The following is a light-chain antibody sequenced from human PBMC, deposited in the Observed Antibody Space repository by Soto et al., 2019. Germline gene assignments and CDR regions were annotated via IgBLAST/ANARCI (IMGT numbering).Light chain of an antibody. CDR1: SSDVGGYNY. CDR3: GSYRSSSRV. Sequence: QSALTQPASVSGSPGQSITITCTGTSSDVGGYNYVSWYQQHPGKAPKLMIYDVSNRPSGVSNRFSGSKSGNTASLTISGLQAEDEADYYCGSYRSSSRVFGTGTKLTVL. V-gene: IGLV2-14*01. J-gene: IGLJ1*01. CDR2: DVS.